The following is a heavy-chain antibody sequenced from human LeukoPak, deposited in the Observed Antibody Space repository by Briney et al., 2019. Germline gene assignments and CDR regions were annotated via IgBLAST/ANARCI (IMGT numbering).Heavy chain of an antibody. V-gene: IGHV3-7*01. J-gene: IGHJ4*02. D-gene: IGHD1-26*01. Sequence: GGSLRLSCVASGITFSSHAMSRVRQAPGKGLEWVANIKQDGSEKYYVDSVKGRFTISRDNAKNSLYLQMNSLRAEDTAVYYCAKGSYALDYWGQGTLVTVSS. CDR3: AKGSYALDY. CDR1: GITFSSHA. CDR2: IKQDGSEK.